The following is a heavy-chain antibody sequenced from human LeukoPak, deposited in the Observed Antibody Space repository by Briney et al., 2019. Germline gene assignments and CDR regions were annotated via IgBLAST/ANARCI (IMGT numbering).Heavy chain of an antibody. CDR3: AKDRAYCNSCYHGFDF. CDR2: IRYGGSNK. Sequence: SGGSVTLTCAASGFTFSSYGMHWLRQAPGKGLEWVAFIRYGGSNKYYADSVKGRFTISRDNSNNILYLEMIYLGADDTAVYYCAKDRAYCNSCYHGFDFWGQGVLVTVSS. D-gene: IGHD2-15*01. J-gene: IGHJ4*02. CDR1: GFTFSSYG. V-gene: IGHV3-30*02.